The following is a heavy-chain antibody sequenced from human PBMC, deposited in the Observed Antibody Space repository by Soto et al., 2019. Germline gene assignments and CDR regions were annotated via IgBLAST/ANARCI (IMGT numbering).Heavy chain of an antibody. Sequence: EVQLLESGGGLVQPGGSLRLSCAASGFTFSSYAMSWVRQAPGKGLEWVSAISGSGGSTYYADSVKGRFTISRDNSKNTLYLQMNSLGAEDTAVYYCARTDYGDYNAYWYFDLWGRGTLVTVSS. CDR3: ARTDYGDYNAYWYFDL. CDR1: GFTFSSYA. D-gene: IGHD4-17*01. CDR2: ISGSGGST. V-gene: IGHV3-23*01. J-gene: IGHJ2*01.